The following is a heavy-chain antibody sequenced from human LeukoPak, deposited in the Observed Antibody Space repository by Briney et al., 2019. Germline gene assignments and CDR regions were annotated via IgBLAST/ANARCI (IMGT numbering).Heavy chain of an antibody. CDR1: GDSISGNHY. CDR3: ARELATSGSTD. D-gene: IGHD3-10*01. Sequence: SQTLSLTCTVSGDSISGNHYWNWIRQPAGKGLEWIGRIFTSGNSNYNPSLTSRVTISLDTSKDQFSLRLSSVAAADTAFYYCARELATSGSTDWGQGTLVTVSS. CDR2: IFTSGNS. V-gene: IGHV4-61*02. J-gene: IGHJ4*02.